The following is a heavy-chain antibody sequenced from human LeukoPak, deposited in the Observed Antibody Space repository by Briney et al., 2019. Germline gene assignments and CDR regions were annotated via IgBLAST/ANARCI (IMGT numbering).Heavy chain of an antibody. CDR3: ARVGTGIVKPFDY. J-gene: IGHJ4*02. Sequence: ASVKVSCKASGYSFTSYGISWVRQAPGQGLEWMGWISTYNGDTNYAQKLQGRVTMTTDTSTNTAYMELRSLRSDDTAVYYCARVGTGIVKPFDYWGQGTLVTVSS. D-gene: IGHD1-26*01. CDR1: GYSFTSYG. V-gene: IGHV1-18*01. CDR2: ISTYNGDT.